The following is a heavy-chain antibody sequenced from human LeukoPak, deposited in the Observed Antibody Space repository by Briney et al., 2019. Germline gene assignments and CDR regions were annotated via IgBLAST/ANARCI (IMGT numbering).Heavy chain of an antibody. CDR3: AKYYYDSSGYYFVVDY. V-gene: IGHV3-23*01. CDR2: ISGSGGST. J-gene: IGHJ4*02. D-gene: IGHD3-22*01. CDR1: GFTFSSCA. Sequence: GGSLRLSCAASGFTFSSCAMSWVRQAPGKGLEWVSAISGSGGSTYYADSVKGRFTISRDNSKNTLYLQMNSLRAEDTAVYYCAKYYYDSSGYYFVVDYWGQGTLVTVSS.